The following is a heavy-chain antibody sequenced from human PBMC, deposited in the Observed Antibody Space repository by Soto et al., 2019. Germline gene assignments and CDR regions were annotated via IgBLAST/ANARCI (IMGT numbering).Heavy chain of an antibody. V-gene: IGHV1-69*13. CDR1: GGTFSSYA. J-gene: IGHJ5*02. D-gene: IGHD3-3*01. CDR3: ARNIYYDFWSGYNWFDP. Sequence: SVKVSCKASGGTFSSYAISWVRQAPGQGLEWMGGIIPIFGTANYAQKFQGRVTITADESTSTAYMELSSLRSEDTAVYYCARNIYYDFWSGYNWFDPWGQGTLVTVSS. CDR2: IIPIFGTA.